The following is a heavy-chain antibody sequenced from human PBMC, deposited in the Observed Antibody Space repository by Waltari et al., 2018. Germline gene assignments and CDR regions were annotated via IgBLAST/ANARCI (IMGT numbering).Heavy chain of an antibody. J-gene: IGHJ4*02. V-gene: IGHV1-8*03. CDR2: KNPNSGNT. CDR3: ARRLGGITMIEDYFDY. D-gene: IGHD3-22*01. CDR1: GYTFTSYD. Sequence: QVQLVQSGAEVKKPGASVQVSCKASGYTFTSYDINWVRQATGQGREWIGWKNPNSGNTSYAQKFQGRVTITRNTSISTAYMGLSSLRSEDTAVNYCARRLGGITMIEDYFDYWGQGTLVTVSS.